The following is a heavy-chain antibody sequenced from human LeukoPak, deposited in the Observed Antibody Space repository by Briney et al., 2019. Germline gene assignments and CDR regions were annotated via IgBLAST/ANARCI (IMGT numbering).Heavy chain of an antibody. D-gene: IGHD3-3*01. V-gene: IGHV3-21*01. Sequence: GGSLRLSCAASGFTFSSYVMNWVRQAPGRGLEWVSSIGSSSSYIYYADSMKGRFTISRDNAKKSLYLQMNSLRAEDTAVYYCARVLACYDFWSGYSDYWGQGTLVTVSS. CDR1: GFTFSSYV. CDR2: IGSSSSYI. CDR3: ARVLACYDFWSGYSDY. J-gene: IGHJ4*02.